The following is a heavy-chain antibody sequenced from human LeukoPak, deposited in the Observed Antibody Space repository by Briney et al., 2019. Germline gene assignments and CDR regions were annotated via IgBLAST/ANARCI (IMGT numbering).Heavy chain of an antibody. CDR3: ARTRGGYSYGYPGYFQH. D-gene: IGHD5-18*01. CDR1: GYTFTGYY. Sequence: ASVKVSCKSSGYTFTGYYMHWVRQAPGQGLEWMGWINPNSGGTNYAQKFQGRVTMTRDTSITTAYMELSRLTSDDTAVYYRARTRGGYSYGYPGYFQHWGQGTLVTVSS. V-gene: IGHV1-2*02. J-gene: IGHJ1*01. CDR2: INPNSGGT.